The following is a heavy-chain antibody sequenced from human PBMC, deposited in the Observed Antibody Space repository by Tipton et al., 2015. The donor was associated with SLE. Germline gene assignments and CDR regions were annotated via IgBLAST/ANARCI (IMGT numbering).Heavy chain of an antibody. CDR2: VHDSGRT. D-gene: IGHD6-19*01. CDR3: ARDWRDSGWYGGFDS. V-gene: IGHV4-59*11. Sequence: TLSLTCTVSGGSSSSHYWSWIRQPPGKGLEWIGYVHDSGRTNSNPSLKSRVTISMDTSKSQFSLKLNSVTAADTAVYYCARDWRDSGWYGGFDSWAQGTLVTVSS. J-gene: IGHJ4*02. CDR1: GGSSSSHY.